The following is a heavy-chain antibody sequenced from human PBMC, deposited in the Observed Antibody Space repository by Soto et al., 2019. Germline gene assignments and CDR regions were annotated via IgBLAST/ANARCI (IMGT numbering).Heavy chain of an antibody. CDR3: ARSRRSWFDP. CDR1: GFTFSSYE. V-gene: IGHV3-48*03. J-gene: IGHJ5*02. Sequence: PGWSLRLSCAASGFTFSSYEMNWVRQAPGKGLEWVSYISSSGSTIYYADSVKGRFTISRDNAKNSLYLQVNSLRAEDTAVYYCARSRRSWFDPWGQGTLVTVSS. CDR2: ISSSGSTI.